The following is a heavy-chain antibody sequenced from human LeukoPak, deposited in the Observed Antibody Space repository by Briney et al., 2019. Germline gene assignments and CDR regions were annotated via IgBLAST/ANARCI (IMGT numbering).Heavy chain of an antibody. D-gene: IGHD3-22*01. Sequence: SETLSLTCTVSGGSFSSRYWSWIRQPPGKGLEWIGYIYYSGSTNYNPSLKSRVTISVDTSKNQFSLKLSSVTAADTAVYYCARAGYYYDSSGYHYYFDYWGQGTLVTVSS. CDR1: GGSFSSRY. CDR3: ARAGYYYDSSGYHYYFDY. V-gene: IGHV4-59*11. J-gene: IGHJ4*02. CDR2: IYYSGST.